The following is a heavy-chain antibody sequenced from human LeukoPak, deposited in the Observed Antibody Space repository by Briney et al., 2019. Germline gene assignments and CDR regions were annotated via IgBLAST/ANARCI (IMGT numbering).Heavy chain of an antibody. Sequence: GGSLRLSWAAAGFTFSSYAMSWVRQAPGKGLEWVSGISGSGGSTYYAASAKGRFTISRDNSKNTLYLQMNSLRAEDTAVYYCATTADYWGSYGWGQGTLVTVSS. CDR3: ATTADYWGSYG. CDR1: GFTFSSYA. J-gene: IGHJ4*02. D-gene: IGHD7-27*01. CDR2: ISGSGGST. V-gene: IGHV3-23*01.